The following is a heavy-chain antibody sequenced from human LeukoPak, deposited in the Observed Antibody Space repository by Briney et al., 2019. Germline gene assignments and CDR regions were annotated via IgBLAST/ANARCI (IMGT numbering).Heavy chain of an antibody. CDR3: ARRSSSWN. CDR1: GGSISSGSYY. J-gene: IGHJ4*02. Sequence: PSQTLSLTCTVSGGSISSGSYYWSWIRQPAGKGLEWIGRIYTSGSTNYNPSLKSRVTISVDTSKNQFSLKLSSVTAADTAVYYCARRSSSWNWGQGTLVTVSS. CDR2: IYTSGST. D-gene: IGHD6-13*01. V-gene: IGHV4-61*02.